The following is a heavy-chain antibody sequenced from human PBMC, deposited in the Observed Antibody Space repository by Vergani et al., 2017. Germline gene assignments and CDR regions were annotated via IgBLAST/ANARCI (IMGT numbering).Heavy chain of an antibody. CDR3: ARVEGVELPTGTYYGMDV. D-gene: IGHD1-26*01. J-gene: IGHJ6*02. Sequence: QVQLQQWGAGLLKPSETLSLTCAVYGGSFSGYYWSWIRQPPGKGLEWLGEINHSGRTNYNPSLTSRVTISVDTSKNQFSLKLSSVTAADTAVYYCARVEGVELPTGTYYGMDVWGQGTTVTVSS. CDR1: GGSFSGYY. V-gene: IGHV4-34*01. CDR2: INHSGRT.